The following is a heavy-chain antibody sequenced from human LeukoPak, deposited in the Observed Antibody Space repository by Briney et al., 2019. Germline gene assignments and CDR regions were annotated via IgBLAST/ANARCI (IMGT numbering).Heavy chain of an antibody. CDR1: GYTFTSYG. CDR3: ARGVWSDY. CDR2: ISANNGDT. D-gene: IGHD2-8*01. V-gene: IGHV1-18*01. J-gene: IGHJ4*02. Sequence: ASVKVSCKASGYTFTSYGINWGRQAHGQGLEWMGWISANNGDTNYAQNLQGRVTMTTDKSTSTAYMELRSLRSDDTAVYYCARGVWSDYWGQGTLVTVSS.